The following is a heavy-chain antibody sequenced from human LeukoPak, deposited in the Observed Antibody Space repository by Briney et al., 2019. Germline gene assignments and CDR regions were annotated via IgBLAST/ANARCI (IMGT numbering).Heavy chain of an antibody. V-gene: IGHV5-10-1*01. CDR1: GYSFTSYW. D-gene: IGHD6-19*01. J-gene: IGHJ5*02. CDR2: IDPSDSYT. Sequence: GESLQISCKGSGYSFTSYWISWVRQLPGKGLEWMGRIDPSDSYTNYSPSFQGHVTISADKSIGTAYLQWSSLKASDTAMYYCARLGYSSGWWSDPWGQGTLVTVSS. CDR3: ARLGYSSGWWSDP.